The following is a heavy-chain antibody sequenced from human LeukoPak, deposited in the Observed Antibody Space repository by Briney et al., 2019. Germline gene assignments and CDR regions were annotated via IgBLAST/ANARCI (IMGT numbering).Heavy chain of an antibody. Sequence: SETLYLTCAVYGGSFSGYYWSRIRQPPWKGLEWIAENNHSGSTNYNPSLKSRVTISVDTSKNQFSLKLSSVTAADTAVYYCARVQGRAAAYLDLAYWGQGTLVTASS. CDR2: NNHSGST. CDR3: ARVQGRAAAYLDLAY. D-gene: IGHD6-13*01. CDR1: GGSFSGYY. J-gene: IGHJ4*02. V-gene: IGHV4-34*01.